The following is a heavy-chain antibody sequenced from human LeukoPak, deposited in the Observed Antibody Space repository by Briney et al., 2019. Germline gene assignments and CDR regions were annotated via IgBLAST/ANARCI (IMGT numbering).Heavy chain of an antibody. V-gene: IGHV1-69*06. CDR1: GGTFSSYA. CDR3: ARGYGSGHGYSAFDI. D-gene: IGHD3-10*01. CDR2: IIPIFGTA. Sequence: SVQVSCKASGGTFSSYAISWVRQAPGQGLEWMGGIIPIFGTANYAQKFQGRVTITADKSTSTAYMELSSLRSEDTAVYYCARGYGSGHGYSAFDIWGQGTMVTVSS. J-gene: IGHJ3*02.